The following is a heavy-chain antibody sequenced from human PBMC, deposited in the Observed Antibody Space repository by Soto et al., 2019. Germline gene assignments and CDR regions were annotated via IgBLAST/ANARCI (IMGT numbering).Heavy chain of an antibody. V-gene: IGHV2-5*02. CDR1: GLSLSTTGVG. Sequence: QLTLKESGPTLVKPTPTLTLTCTFSGLSLSTTGVGVGWIRQPPGKALEWLALIYWDDDKRYSPSLKSRLTITKDTSKNQVVLTMTNMDPVDTATYYCVQSRCGGDCLQSYSSHSDYGLDVWGQGTTVTVSS. J-gene: IGHJ6*02. CDR3: VQSRCGGDCLQSYSSHSDYGLDV. CDR2: IYWDDDK. D-gene: IGHD2-21*02.